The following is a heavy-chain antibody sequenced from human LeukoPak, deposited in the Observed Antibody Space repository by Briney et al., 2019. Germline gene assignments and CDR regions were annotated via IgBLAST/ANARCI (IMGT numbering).Heavy chain of an antibody. CDR2: INHSGST. Sequence: SETLSLTCAVYGGSFSGYYWSWIRQPPGKGLEWIGEINHSGSTNYNPSLKSRVTISVDTSKNQFSLKLSSVTAADTAVYYCARGLGGDYYYGMDVWGKGTTVTVSS. V-gene: IGHV4-34*01. CDR1: GGSFSGYY. CDR3: ARGLGGDYYYGMDV. J-gene: IGHJ6*04.